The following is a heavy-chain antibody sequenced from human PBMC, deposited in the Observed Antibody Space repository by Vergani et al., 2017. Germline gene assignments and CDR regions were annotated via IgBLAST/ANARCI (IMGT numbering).Heavy chain of an antibody. CDR2: IYYSGST. CDR1: GGSISSGGYY. D-gene: IGHD2-21*01. CDR3: AREQGADRVEFCGGDCPPWDAFDI. V-gene: IGHV4-31*03. Sequence: QVQLQESGPGLVKPSQTLSLTCTVSGGSISSGGYYWSWIRQHPGKGLEWIGYIYYSGSTYYNPSLKSRVTISVDTSKNQFSLKLSSVTAADTAVYYCAREQGADRVEFCGGDCPPWDAFDIWGQGTMVTVSS. J-gene: IGHJ3*02.